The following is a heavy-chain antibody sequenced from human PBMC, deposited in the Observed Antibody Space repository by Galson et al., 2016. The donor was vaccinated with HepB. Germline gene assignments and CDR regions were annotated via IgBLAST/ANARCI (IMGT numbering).Heavy chain of an antibody. CDR1: GFTFSLYA. D-gene: IGHD2-2*01. CDR2: VRGSLSST. J-gene: IGHJ4*02. CDR3: AKHEWVVVPAAFQRYFES. V-gene: IGHV3-23*01. Sequence: SLRLSCAASGFTFSLYAMSWVRQAPGKGLEWVSAVRGSLSSTFYADSVKGRFTISRDNSKNTLYLQMNSLRADDTAVYYCAKHEWVVVPAAFQRYFESWGQGTLVTVSS.